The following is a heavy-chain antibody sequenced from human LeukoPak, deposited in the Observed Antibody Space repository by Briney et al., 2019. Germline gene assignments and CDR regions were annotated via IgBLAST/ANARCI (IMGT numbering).Heavy chain of an antibody. Sequence: ASVKVSCKVSGYTLTELSVHWVRQAPGKGLEWMGNFDPKDGDTIYAQRFQGRVTITADKSTSTAYMELSSLRSEDTAVYYCASNSYSSSLQYYYYYMDVWGKGTTVTVSS. J-gene: IGHJ6*03. D-gene: IGHD6-6*01. CDR2: FDPKDGDT. CDR1: GYTLTELS. V-gene: IGHV1-24*01. CDR3: ASNSYSSSLQYYYYYMDV.